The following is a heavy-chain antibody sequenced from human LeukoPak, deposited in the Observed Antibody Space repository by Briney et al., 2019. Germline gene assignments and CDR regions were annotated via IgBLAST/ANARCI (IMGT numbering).Heavy chain of an antibody. J-gene: IGHJ3*01. CDR3: TTSLTAGAFDF. CDR2: IISKTDGGAI. V-gene: IGHV3-15*01. Sequence: GGSLRLSCGASGFSVSNAWMGWVRQAPGRGLEWVGRIISKTDGGAIDYPAPVRGRFSISRDDSQNTLFLQMDSLKAEDTAVYYCTTSLTAGAFDFWGQGTMVTVSS. CDR1: GFSVSNAW. D-gene: IGHD6-13*01.